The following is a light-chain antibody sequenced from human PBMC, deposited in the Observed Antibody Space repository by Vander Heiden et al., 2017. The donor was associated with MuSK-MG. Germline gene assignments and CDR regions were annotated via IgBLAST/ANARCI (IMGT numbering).Light chain of an antibody. V-gene: IGLV1-44*01. J-gene: IGLJ1*01. CDR2: SNN. CDR3: AAWDDIRV. Sequence: QSVLTQPPSASGTPGQRVTISCSGRSANIGSNTVNCYQQPPGPVLKLLIYSNNQRRSGVPDRFSGSNAGTSASLAISGLQAEDEYDYYCAAWDDIRVFGTGTKVTVL. CDR1: SANIGSNT.